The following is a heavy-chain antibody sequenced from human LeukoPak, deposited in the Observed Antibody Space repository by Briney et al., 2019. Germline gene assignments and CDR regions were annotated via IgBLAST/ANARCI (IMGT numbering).Heavy chain of an antibody. Sequence: GGSLRLSCAASGFTFSSYGMHWVRQAPGKGLEWVAVIWHDGSNKYYADSVKGRFTISRDNSKNTLYLQMNSLRAEDTAVYYCARDRYYYDSSGYNYIDYWGQGTLVTVSS. J-gene: IGHJ4*02. CDR3: ARDRYYYDSSGYNYIDY. D-gene: IGHD3-22*01. CDR2: IWHDGSNK. V-gene: IGHV3-33*01. CDR1: GFTFSSYG.